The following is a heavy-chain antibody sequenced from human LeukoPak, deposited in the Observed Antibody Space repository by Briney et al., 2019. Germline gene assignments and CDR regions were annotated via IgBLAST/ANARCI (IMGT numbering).Heavy chain of an antibody. D-gene: IGHD6-19*01. CDR1: GFIFSSYA. V-gene: IGHV3-23*01. CDR2: MRDTGVST. J-gene: IGHJ3*02. CDR3: AKSLGVAGTFDAFDI. Sequence: GGSLRLSCAASGFIFSSYAMSWVRQAPGKGLEWVSAMRDTGVSTYYADSVKGRFTISRDNSKNTLYLQMSSLRAEDTAIYYCAKSLGVAGTFDAFDIWGQGAMVTVSS.